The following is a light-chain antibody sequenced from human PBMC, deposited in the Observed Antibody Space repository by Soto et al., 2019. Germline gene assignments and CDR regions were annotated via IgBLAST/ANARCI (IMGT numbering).Light chain of an antibody. J-gene: IGKJ1*01. CDR2: TAS. CDR3: QQYNSAWT. V-gene: IGKV1-5*03. Sequence: DIQMTQSPSTLSASVGDRVTITFRASQSVSSWLAWYQQKPGKAPNLLIYTASSLESGVPSRFSGSGSGTEITLTISSLQPDDFAADYCQQYNSAWTFGQGTTVEIK. CDR1: QSVSSW.